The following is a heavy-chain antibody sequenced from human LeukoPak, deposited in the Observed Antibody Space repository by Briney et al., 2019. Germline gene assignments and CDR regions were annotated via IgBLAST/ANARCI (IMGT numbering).Heavy chain of an antibody. CDR2: ISYDGSNK. J-gene: IGHJ4*02. D-gene: IGHD3-10*01. CDR3: ARDLFQWFGELSIGYYFDY. V-gene: IGHV3-30*04. CDR1: GFTFSSYA. Sequence: GGSLRLSCAASGFTFSSYAMHWVRQAPGKGLEWVAVISYDGSNKYYADSVKGRFTISRDNSKNTLYLQMNSLRAEDTAVYYCARDLFQWFGELSIGYYFDYWGQGTLVTVSS.